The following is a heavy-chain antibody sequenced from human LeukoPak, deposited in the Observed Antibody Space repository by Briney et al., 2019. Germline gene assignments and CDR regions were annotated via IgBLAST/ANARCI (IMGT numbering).Heavy chain of an antibody. CDR3: ARDNSVGDTAWWFDP. J-gene: IGHJ5*02. CDR1: GYTFTRYY. Sequence: ASVKVSCKASGYTFTRYYKHWGRQGPGQRVEWVGLINPSGSSTSYAQKFQGRLSLTRDMSTSTDYMELSSLRSEDTAVYYCARDNSVGDTAWWFDPWGQGTLVTVSS. V-gene: IGHV1-46*01. D-gene: IGHD1-26*01. CDR2: INPSGSST.